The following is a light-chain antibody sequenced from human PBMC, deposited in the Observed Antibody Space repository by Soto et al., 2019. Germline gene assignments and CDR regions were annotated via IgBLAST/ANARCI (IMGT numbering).Light chain of an antibody. CDR3: QHYGNSPFT. V-gene: IGKV3-20*01. Sequence: ENLLTQSPGTLSLSQGERATLSCRASQSVNSRYLAWYQQKPVQAPRLFIYGASNRATGIPDRFSGSGSGTDFTLTISRLEPEDFAVYYCQHYGNSPFTFGPGTKVEIK. J-gene: IGKJ3*01. CDR1: QSVNSRY. CDR2: GAS.